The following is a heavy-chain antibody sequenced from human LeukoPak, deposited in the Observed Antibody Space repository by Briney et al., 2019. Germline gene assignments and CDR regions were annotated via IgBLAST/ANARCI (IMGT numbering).Heavy chain of an antibody. Sequence: PSETLSLTCTVSGDSISSYYWSWIRQPPGKGLVWIGYIYHSGSTSYSPSLKSRVTISVDTSKNQFSLRLSSVTAADAAVYYYARVRGWDGYGYFDLWGRGTLVTVSS. J-gene: IGHJ2*01. D-gene: IGHD6-19*01. V-gene: IGHV4-59*01. CDR1: GDSISSYY. CDR3: ARVRGWDGYGYFDL. CDR2: IYHSGST.